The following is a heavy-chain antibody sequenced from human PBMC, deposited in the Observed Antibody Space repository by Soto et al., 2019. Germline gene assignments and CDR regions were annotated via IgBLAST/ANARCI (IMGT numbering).Heavy chain of an antibody. J-gene: IGHJ4*02. CDR2: IKSRFDGETT. Sequence: NPGGSLRLSCAASGFSFNYAWMSWVRQAPGKGLEWVGRIKSRFDGETTDYAAPVKGRFSISRDDSKNTLFLQMNSLKTEDTAVYFCTTLGTYFGSGSYYPVDYWGQGALVTVSS. CDR1: GFSFNYAW. CDR3: TTLGTYFGSGSYYPVDY. V-gene: IGHV3-15*05. D-gene: IGHD3-10*01.